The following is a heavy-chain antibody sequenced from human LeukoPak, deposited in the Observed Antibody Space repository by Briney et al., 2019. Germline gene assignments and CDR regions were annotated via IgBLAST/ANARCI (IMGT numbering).Heavy chain of an antibody. J-gene: IGHJ4*02. CDR1: GFTFSSYG. V-gene: IGHV3-30*02. D-gene: IGHD3-3*01. Sequence: GGSLRLSCEASGFTFSSYGMHWVRQAPGKGLGWVAFIRYDGSNKYYADSVKGRFTISRDNSKNTLYLQMNSLRAEDTAVYYCAKESIFGVVIIAMGSYYWGQGTLVTVSS. CDR3: AKESIFGVVIIAMGSYY. CDR2: IRYDGSNK.